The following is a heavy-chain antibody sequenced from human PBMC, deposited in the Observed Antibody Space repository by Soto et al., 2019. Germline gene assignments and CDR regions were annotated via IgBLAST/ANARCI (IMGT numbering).Heavy chain of an antibody. J-gene: IGHJ6*02. CDR2: TIPALGKT. Sequence: XVEVSCQSSGDNFKKNVFTWVRQAPGQGLEWMGGTIPALGKTHYIEKFQGRVTITVDDATRTVYMEVRDLTSEDTAIYYCARGPFRPSAMDVWGQGTTVTVSS. CDR1: GDNFKKNV. V-gene: IGHV1-69*01. CDR3: ARGPFRPSAMDV. D-gene: IGHD3-10*01.